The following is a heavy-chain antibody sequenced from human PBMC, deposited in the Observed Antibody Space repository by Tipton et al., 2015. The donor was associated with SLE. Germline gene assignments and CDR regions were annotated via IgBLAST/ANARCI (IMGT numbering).Heavy chain of an antibody. V-gene: IGHV1-46*01. Sequence: QSGPEVKKPGASVTVSCKASGHTFTNYYMHWVRQAPGQGLEWMGMINPRGGRANYAQRFQGRVTMTTDTSPSTVFMEVSSLRSEDTALYYCARGDSSGYSLDYWGQGTLVTVSS. J-gene: IGHJ4*02. CDR3: ARGDSSGYSLDY. D-gene: IGHD3-22*01. CDR1: GHTFTNYY. CDR2: INPRGGRA.